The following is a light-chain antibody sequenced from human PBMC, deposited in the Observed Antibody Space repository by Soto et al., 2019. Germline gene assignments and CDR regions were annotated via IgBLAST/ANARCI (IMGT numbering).Light chain of an antibody. V-gene: IGKV1-5*03. CDR2: RAS. Sequence: DIQMTQSPSTLSASVGDRVTITCRASQSISSWLAWYQQKPGKAPNLLIYRASFLETGVPSRFSGSGSGTELTLTISSLQPDDFATYYCQQYNSPWTFGQGTKVEIK. J-gene: IGKJ1*01. CDR3: QQYNSPWT. CDR1: QSISSW.